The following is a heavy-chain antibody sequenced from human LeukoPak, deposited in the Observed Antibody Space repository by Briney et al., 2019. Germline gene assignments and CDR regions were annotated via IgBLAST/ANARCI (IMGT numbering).Heavy chain of an antibody. CDR1: GGSISSYY. CDR3: ARAVNYYGSGSYLTFDY. Sequence: SETLSLTCTVSGGSISSYYWSWIRQPAGKGLEWIGRIYTSGSTNYNPSLKSRVTMSVDTSMNQFSLKLSSVTAADTAVYYCARAVNYYGSGSYLTFDYWGQGTLVTVSS. J-gene: IGHJ4*02. V-gene: IGHV4-4*07. CDR2: IYTSGST. D-gene: IGHD3-10*01.